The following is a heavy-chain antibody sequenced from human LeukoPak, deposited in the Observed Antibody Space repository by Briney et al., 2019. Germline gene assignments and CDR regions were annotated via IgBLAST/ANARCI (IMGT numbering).Heavy chain of an antibody. CDR2: ISGDEGTT. Sequence: GGSLRLSCAASGFSLRKHPMHWVRQAPGKGLEFVSAISGDEGTTFYASSVKGRFTISRDNSKNMVVLQMGSLRTDDMGVYFCARDCSSGNCRGALDYWGQGALVTVSS. CDR3: ARDCSSGNCRGALDY. J-gene: IGHJ4*02. CDR1: GFSLRKHP. V-gene: IGHV3-64*01. D-gene: IGHD3-22*01.